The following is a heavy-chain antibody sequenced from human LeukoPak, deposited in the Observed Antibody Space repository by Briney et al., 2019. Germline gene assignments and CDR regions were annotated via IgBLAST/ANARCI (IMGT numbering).Heavy chain of an antibody. CDR2: IWYDGSNK. CDR1: GFTFSSYG. J-gene: IGHJ6*02. CDR3: ARDLQDIVVVPAAMRSLYYYYGMDV. V-gene: IGHV3-33*01. D-gene: IGHD2-2*01. Sequence: GGSLRLSCAASGFTFSSYGMHWVRQAPGKGLEWVAVIWYDGSNKYYADSVKGRFTISRDNSKNTLYLQMNSLRAEDTAVYYCARDLQDIVVVPAAMRSLYYYYGMDVWGQGTTVTVSS.